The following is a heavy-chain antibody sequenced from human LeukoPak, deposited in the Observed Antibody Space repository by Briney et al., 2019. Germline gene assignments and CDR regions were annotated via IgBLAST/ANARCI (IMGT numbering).Heavy chain of an antibody. CDR2: INSDGSII. J-gene: IGHJ6*02. CDR1: GFTFSSYW. V-gene: IGHV3-74*01. CDR3: ALQRYGDYSNMDV. Sequence: GGSLRLSCAASGFTFSSYWMHWVRQAPGKGQMWVSNINSDGSIIRYADFVKGRFTISRDNAKNTLYLQMNSLRAEDTAVYYCALQRYGDYSNMDVWGQGTTVTVSS. D-gene: IGHD4-17*01.